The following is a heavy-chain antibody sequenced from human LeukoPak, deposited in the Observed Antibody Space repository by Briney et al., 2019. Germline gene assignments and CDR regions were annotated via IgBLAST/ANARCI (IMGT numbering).Heavy chain of an antibody. D-gene: IGHD1-26*01. CDR1: GFSFDDYG. J-gene: IGHJ4*02. V-gene: IGHV3-20*04. CDR2: INRNGGST. CDR3: ARVLSSGTYLFIFDY. Sequence: PGGSLRLSCAASGFSFDDYGMSWVRQGPGKGLEWVSGINRNGGSTGYVDSVKGRFTISRDNAKKSLYLQMNSVRAEDTALYYCARVLSSGTYLFIFDYWGQGTLVTVSS.